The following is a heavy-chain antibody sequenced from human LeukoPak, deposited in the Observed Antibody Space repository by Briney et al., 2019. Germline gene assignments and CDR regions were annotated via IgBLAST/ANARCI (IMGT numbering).Heavy chain of an antibody. V-gene: IGHV4-61*08. D-gene: IGHD1-26*01. Sequence: SETLSLTCTVSGGSISSGDYYWSWIRQPPGKGLEWIGYIYYSGSTYYNPSLKSRVTMSVDTSKNQFSLKLSSVTAADTAVYYCAREGVGYSGSSDAFDIWGQGTMVTVSS. CDR1: GGSISSGDYY. CDR3: AREGVGYSGSSDAFDI. CDR2: IYYSGST. J-gene: IGHJ3*02.